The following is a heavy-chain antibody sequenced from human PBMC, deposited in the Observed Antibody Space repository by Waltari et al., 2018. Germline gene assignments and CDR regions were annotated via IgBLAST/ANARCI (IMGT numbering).Heavy chain of an antibody. D-gene: IGHD2-21*01. CDR1: TGSISRRRAC. Sequence: QVQIPESGPGLVRPSETLSLTCTVSTGSISRRRACWAWLRQPPGKGLEWIGSIYYRGSTDSKSALASRVTVSVDIGNDHFSLKRNSGAAAVTAVYYCARVGDGTVSYPTVYFDYCGQGVLVTVSS. CDR3: ARVGDGTVSYPTVYFDY. CDR2: IYYRGST. V-gene: IGHV4-39*07. J-gene: IGHJ4*02.